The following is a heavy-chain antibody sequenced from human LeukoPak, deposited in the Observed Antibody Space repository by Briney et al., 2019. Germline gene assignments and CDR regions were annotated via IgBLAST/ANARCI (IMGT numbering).Heavy chain of an antibody. CDR1: GGIFSSYA. Sequence: ASVKVSCKASGGIFSSYAISWVRQAPGQGLVWMGRIIPILGIANYAQKFQGRVTITADKSTSTAYMELSSLRSEDTAVYYCARLDHNTAIDYWGQGTLVTVSS. V-gene: IGHV1-69*04. D-gene: IGHD5-18*01. CDR2: IIPILGIA. J-gene: IGHJ4*02. CDR3: ARLDHNTAIDY.